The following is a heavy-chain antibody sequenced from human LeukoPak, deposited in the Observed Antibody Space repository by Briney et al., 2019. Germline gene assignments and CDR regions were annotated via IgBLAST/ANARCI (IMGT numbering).Heavy chain of an antibody. CDR1: GFTFSSYW. J-gene: IGHJ4*02. CDR3: TRLAVSDQGYFDY. Sequence: GGSQRLYCGASGFTFSSYWVHWVRQAPGKGLVWVSHINRDGSSTTYADSVKRRFTLSRDNAKNTLYLQMNSRRAEATAVYYCTRLAVSDQGYFDYWGQGTLVTVPS. D-gene: IGHD6-19*01. V-gene: IGHV3-74*01. CDR2: INRDGSST.